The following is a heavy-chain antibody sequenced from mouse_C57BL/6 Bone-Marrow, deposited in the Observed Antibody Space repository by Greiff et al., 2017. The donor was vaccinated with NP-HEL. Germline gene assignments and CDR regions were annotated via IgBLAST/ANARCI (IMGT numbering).Heavy chain of an antibody. CDR3: TLNYAMDY. CDR2: IDPENGDT. J-gene: IGHJ4*01. CDR1: GFNIKDDY. V-gene: IGHV14-4*01. Sequence: EVKLVESGAELVRPGASVKLSCTASGFNIKDDYMHWVKQRPEQGLEWIGWIDPENGDTEYASKFQGKATITADTSSNTAYLQLSSLTSEDTAVYYCTLNYAMDYWGQGTSVTVSS.